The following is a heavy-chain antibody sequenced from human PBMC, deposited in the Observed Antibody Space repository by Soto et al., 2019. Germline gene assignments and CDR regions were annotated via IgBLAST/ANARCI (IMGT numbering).Heavy chain of an antibody. Sequence: PSETLSLTCTVSGGSISSGGYYRSWIRQHPGKGLEWIGYIYYSGSTYYNPSLKSRVTISVDASKNQFSLKLSSVTAADTAVYYCARGRGYSYGIRDYYYYYGMDVWGQGTTVTVSS. CDR3: ARGRGYSYGIRDYYYYYGMDV. CDR1: GGSISSGGYY. V-gene: IGHV4-31*03. J-gene: IGHJ6*02. CDR2: IYYSGST. D-gene: IGHD5-18*01.